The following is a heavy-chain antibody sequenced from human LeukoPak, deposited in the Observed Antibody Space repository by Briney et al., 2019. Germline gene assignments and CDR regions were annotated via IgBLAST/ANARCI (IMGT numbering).Heavy chain of an antibody. CDR3: AKDEDYFYAGSGFAY. V-gene: IGHV3-23*01. J-gene: IGHJ4*02. CDR2: ISDSGSGT. CDR1: GFTFSSYG. Sequence: GGSLRLSCAASGFTFSSYGMSWVRQAPGKGLEWVSAISDSGSGTYYAASVKGRFTISRDNAKNMVYLQMNSLRAEDTAIYYCAKDEDYFYAGSGFAYWGQGTLVTVSP. D-gene: IGHD2-15*01.